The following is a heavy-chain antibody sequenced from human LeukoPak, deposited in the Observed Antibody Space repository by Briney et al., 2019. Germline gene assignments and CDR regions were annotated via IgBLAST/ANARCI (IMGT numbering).Heavy chain of an antibody. CDR2: IKEDGSEK. J-gene: IGHJ4*02. CDR3: ARDQEGGAGSCYFDF. D-gene: IGHD2-15*01. CDR1: GFTFRNYW. V-gene: IGHV3-7*01. Sequence: GGSQRLTCAASGFTFRNYWMSWVRQAPGKGLEWVANIKEDGSEKYYVDSVKGRFVISRDNAKNSLYLQMDSLRVDDTAIYYCARDQEGGAGSCYFDFWGQGALVTVSS.